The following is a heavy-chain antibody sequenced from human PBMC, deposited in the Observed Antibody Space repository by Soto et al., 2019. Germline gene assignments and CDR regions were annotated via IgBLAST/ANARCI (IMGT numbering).Heavy chain of an antibody. CDR3: APHYPDSSGYFDH. J-gene: IGHJ4*02. V-gene: IGHV1-2*02. Sequence: ASVKVSCKASGYIFTGNYMHWVRQAPGQGVEYMGWINPNNGATNYAQNFQGRVTMTWDTSISTAYMEVRRLRSDDTAVYYCAPHYPDSSGYFDHWGQGTLVTVSS. D-gene: IGHD3-22*01. CDR1: GYIFTGNY. CDR2: INPNNGAT.